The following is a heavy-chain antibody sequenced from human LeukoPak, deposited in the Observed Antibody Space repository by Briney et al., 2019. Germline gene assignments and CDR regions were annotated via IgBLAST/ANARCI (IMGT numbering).Heavy chain of an antibody. J-gene: IGHJ4*02. CDR3: ARLPTVTTTWGYYFDY. Sequence: GESLKISCKGSGYSFTSYWIGWVRQMPGKGLEWMGIIYPGDSDTRYSPSFQGQVTISADKSISTAYLQWSSLKASDTAMYYSARLPTVTTTWGYYFDYWGQGTLVTVSS. D-gene: IGHD4-17*01. CDR1: GYSFTSYW. V-gene: IGHV5-51*01. CDR2: IYPGDSDT.